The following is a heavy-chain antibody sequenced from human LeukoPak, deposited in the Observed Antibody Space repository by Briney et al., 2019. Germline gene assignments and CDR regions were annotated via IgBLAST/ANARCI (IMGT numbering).Heavy chain of an antibody. CDR3: ARGLEYSSSYYFDY. CDR2: INPNSGGT. J-gene: IGHJ4*02. D-gene: IGHD6-6*01. CDR1: GYTFTSYD. V-gene: IGHV1-2*02. Sequence: ASVKVSCKASGYTFTSYDINWVRQATGQGLEWMGWINPNSGGTNYAQKFQGRVTMTRDTSISTAYMELSRLRSDDTAVYYCARGLEYSSSYYFDYWGQGTLVTVSS.